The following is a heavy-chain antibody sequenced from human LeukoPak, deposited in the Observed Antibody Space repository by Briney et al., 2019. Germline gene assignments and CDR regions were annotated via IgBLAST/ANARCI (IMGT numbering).Heavy chain of an antibody. Sequence: SVKVSCKASGGTFSSYAISWVRQAPGQGLEWMGGIIPIFGTANYAQKFQGRVTITTDESTSTAYMELSSLRSEDTAVYYCASGIAARRDYYYYYYMDVWGKGTTVTVSS. D-gene: IGHD6-6*01. V-gene: IGHV1-69*05. CDR2: IIPIFGTA. CDR3: ASGIAARRDYYYYYYMDV. CDR1: GGTFSSYA. J-gene: IGHJ6*03.